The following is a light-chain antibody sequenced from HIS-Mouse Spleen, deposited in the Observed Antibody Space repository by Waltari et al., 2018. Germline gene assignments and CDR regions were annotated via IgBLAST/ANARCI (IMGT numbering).Light chain of an antibody. J-gene: IGLJ2*01. CDR3: QAWDSSHVV. Sequence: LTQPPSVSVSPGQTASITCSGDKLGDKYACWYQQKPGQSPVLVIYQDSKRPSGIPERFSGSNSGNTATLTISGTQAMDEADYYCQAWDSSHVVFGGGTKLTVL. V-gene: IGLV3-1*01. CDR2: QDS. CDR1: KLGDKY.